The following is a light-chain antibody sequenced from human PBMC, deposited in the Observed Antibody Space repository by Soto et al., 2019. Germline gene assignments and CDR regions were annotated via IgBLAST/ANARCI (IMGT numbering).Light chain of an antibody. V-gene: IGLV1-40*01. CDR2: GNS. J-gene: IGLJ2*01. Sequence: PVLTQPPSVSGAPGQRVTISCTGSSSNIGAGYDVHWYQQLPGTAPKLLIYGNSNRPSGVPDRFSGSKSGTSASLAITGLQAEDEADYYCQSYDSSLSGSVVFGGGTQLTVL. CDR3: QSYDSSLSGSVV. CDR1: SSNIGAGYD.